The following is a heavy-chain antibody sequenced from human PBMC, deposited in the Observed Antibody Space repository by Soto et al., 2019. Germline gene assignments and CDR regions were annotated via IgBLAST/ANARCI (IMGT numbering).Heavy chain of an antibody. J-gene: IGHJ4*02. CDR2: IIPIFSKT. D-gene: IGHD7-27*01. Sequence: QVQLVQSGAEVKELGSSVKVSCKTSGGTFTTSSFVWVRQGPGQGLEWMGGIIPIFSKTNFAPKFQGRVTFTADESTRTVYMDLSSLRSEDTAIYYGATDVVRSTGGDSWGQGNLVTVSS. CDR1: GGTFTTSS. V-gene: IGHV1-69*01. CDR3: ATDVVRSTGGDS.